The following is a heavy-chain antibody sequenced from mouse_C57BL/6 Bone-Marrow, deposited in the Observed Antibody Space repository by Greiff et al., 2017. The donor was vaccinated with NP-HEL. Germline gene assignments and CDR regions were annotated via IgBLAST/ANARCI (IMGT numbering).Heavy chain of an antibody. D-gene: IGHD2-4*01. CDR2: IDPETGGT. CDR1: GYTFTDYE. V-gene: IGHV1-15*01. J-gene: IGHJ4*01. CDR3: TREDYGGFRDY. Sequence: VKLQESGAELVRPGASVTLSCKASGYTFTDYEMHWVKQTPVHGLEWIGAIDPETGGTAYNQKFKGKAILTADKSSSTAYMELRSLTSEDSAVYYCTREDYGGFRDYWGQGTSVTVSS.